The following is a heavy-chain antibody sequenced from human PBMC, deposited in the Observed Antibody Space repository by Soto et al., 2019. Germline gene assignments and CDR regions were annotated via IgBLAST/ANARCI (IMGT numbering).Heavy chain of an antibody. V-gene: IGHV3-30-3*01. CDR2: ISYDGSNK. CDR1: GFTFSSYA. D-gene: IGHD2-2*01. J-gene: IGHJ6*02. CDR3: ARDQGYCSSTSCPSRQYYYYYGMDV. Sequence: GGSLRLSCAASGFTFSSYAMHWVRQAPGKGLEWVAVISYDGSNKYYADSVRGRFTISRDNSKNTLYLQMNSLRAEDTAVYYCARDQGYCSSTSCPSRQYYYYYGMDVWGQGTTVTVSS.